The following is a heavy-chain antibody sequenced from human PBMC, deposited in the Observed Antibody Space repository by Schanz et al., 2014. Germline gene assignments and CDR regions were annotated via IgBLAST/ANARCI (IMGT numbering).Heavy chain of an antibody. Sequence: QVQLVQSGAEVKKPGSSMKVSCKASGGTFSTYPINWLRQAPGQGLEWMGRIIPIHGIVNYAQRFQDRVRITADKARSTAYMELSSLRSDDTAVYYCARGGGPEDVFDIWGQGTMLTVSS. CDR2: IIPIHGIV. J-gene: IGHJ3*02. V-gene: IGHV1-69*02. CDR1: GGTFSTYP. CDR3: ARGGGPEDVFDI. D-gene: IGHD2-15*01.